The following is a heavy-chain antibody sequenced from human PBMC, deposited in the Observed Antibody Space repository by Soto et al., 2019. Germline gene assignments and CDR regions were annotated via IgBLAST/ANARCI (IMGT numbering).Heavy chain of an antibody. Sequence: SETLSLTCTVSGGSLSNDYWSWIRQPPGKGLEWIGEVYHSGGANYNPSLKSRVTISEDTSKNQFSLKLKSVTAADTAVYYCGAVASSADFYGKDVWGQAITVTVSS. J-gene: IGHJ6*02. CDR2: VYHSGGA. D-gene: IGHD6-19*01. CDR3: GAVASSADFYGKDV. CDR1: GGSLSNDY. V-gene: IGHV4-34*01.